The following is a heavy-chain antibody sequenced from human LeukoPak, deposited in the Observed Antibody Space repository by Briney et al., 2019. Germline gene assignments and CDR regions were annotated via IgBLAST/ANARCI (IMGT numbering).Heavy chain of an antibody. V-gene: IGHV4-39*07. CDR1: GDSLTSGSHY. Sequence: SETLSLTCTVSGDSLTSGSHYWGWIRQTPGKGLEWIGNIYSDGTTSYNPSVKSRVTMSVDTSKNQFSLKLNSVTAADTAVYYCGRDSGFWPYWGQGTLVTVSS. D-gene: IGHD3-22*01. J-gene: IGHJ4*02. CDR3: GRDSGFWPY. CDR2: IYSDGTT.